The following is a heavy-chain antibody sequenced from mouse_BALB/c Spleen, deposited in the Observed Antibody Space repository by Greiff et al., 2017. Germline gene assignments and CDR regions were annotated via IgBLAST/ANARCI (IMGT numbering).Heavy chain of an antibody. J-gene: IGHJ3*01. CDR2: ISYDGSN. CDR1: GYSITSGYY. D-gene: IGHD2-4*01. Sequence: ESGPGLVKPSQSLSLTCSVTGYSITSGYYWNWIRQFPGNKLEWMGYISYDGSNNYNPSLKNRISITRDTSKNQFFLKLNSVTTEDTATYYCARVSYDYGAWFAYWGQGTLVTVSA. V-gene: IGHV3-6*02. CDR3: ARVSYDYGAWFAY.